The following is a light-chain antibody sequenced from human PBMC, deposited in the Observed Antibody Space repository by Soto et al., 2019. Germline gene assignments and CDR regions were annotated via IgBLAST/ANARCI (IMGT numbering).Light chain of an antibody. J-gene: IGKJ5*01. V-gene: IGKV1-9*01. CDR3: QQRHSYPIT. Sequence: DIQLTQSPSFLSASVGDRVTITCRASQGISNYLAWYQQRPGKAPNLLIYTASTLQSGVPSRFSGSGSGTEFTLTISSLQPEDFSTYYCQQRHSYPITFGQGTRLEIK. CDR2: TAS. CDR1: QGISNY.